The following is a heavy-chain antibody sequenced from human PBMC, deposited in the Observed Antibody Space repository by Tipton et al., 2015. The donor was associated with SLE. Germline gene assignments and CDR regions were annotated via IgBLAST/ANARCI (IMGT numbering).Heavy chain of an antibody. Sequence: SLRLSCAASGFTFSSYGMHWVRQAPGKGLEWVAVIWYDGSNKYYADSVKGRFTISRDNSKNTLYLQMNSLRAEDTAVYYCAKEVTGYSSGWYLGACGGFDYWGQGTLVTVSS. CDR3: AKEVTGYSSGWYLGACGGFDY. CDR2: IWYDGSNK. CDR1: GFTFSSYG. D-gene: IGHD6-19*01. J-gene: IGHJ4*02. V-gene: IGHV3-33*06.